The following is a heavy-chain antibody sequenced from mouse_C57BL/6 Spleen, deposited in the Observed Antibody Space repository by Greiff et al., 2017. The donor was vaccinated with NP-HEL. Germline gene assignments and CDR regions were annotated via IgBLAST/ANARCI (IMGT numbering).Heavy chain of an antibody. D-gene: IGHD1-1*01. CDR3: TIITTVNY. V-gene: IGHV14-4*01. J-gene: IGHJ2*01. Sequence: VQLKESGAELVRPGASVKLSCTASGFNIKDDYMHWVKQRPEQGLEWIGWIDPENGDTEYASKFQGKATITADTSSNTAYLQLSSLTSEDTAVYYCTIITTVNYWGQGTTLTVSS. CDR2: IDPENGDT. CDR1: GFNIKDDY.